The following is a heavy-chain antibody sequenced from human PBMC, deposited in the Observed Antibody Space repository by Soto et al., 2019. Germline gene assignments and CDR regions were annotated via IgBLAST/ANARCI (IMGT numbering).Heavy chain of an antibody. CDR2: IYYSGST. Sequence: SETLSLTCTVSGGSISSSSYYWGWIRQPPGKGLEWIGSIYYSGSTYYNPSLKSRVTISVDTSKNQFSLKLSSVTAADTAVYYCARAQSPETTFDYWGQGTLVTVSS. J-gene: IGHJ4*02. V-gene: IGHV4-39*01. CDR1: GGSISSSSYY. CDR3: ARAQSPETTFDY. D-gene: IGHD1-1*01.